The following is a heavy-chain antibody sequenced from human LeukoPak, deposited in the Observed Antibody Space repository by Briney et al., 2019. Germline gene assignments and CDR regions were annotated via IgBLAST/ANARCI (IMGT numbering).Heavy chain of an antibody. D-gene: IGHD3-10*01. Sequence: SGGSLRLSCAASGFTFSSYWMSWVRQAPGKGLEWVANIKQDGSEKYYVDSVKGRFTISRDNGKNSLYLQMNSLRAEDTAVYYCARGSENYLGGLDYWGQGTQVTVSS. CDR3: ARGSENYLGGLDY. V-gene: IGHV3-7*04. CDR2: IKQDGSEK. CDR1: GFTFSSYW. J-gene: IGHJ4*02.